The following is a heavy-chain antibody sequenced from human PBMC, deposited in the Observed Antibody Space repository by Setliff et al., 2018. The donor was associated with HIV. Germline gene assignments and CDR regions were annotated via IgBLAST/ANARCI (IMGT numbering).Heavy chain of an antibody. CDR1: GGSISSTNW. Sequence: KTSETLSLTCAVSGGSISSTNWWSWVRQPPGKGLEWIGEINHSGSTNYNPSLKSRVTISVDTSKNQFSLKLSSVTAADTAVYYCAGSGVVITTLDAFDIWGQGTMVTVS. D-gene: IGHD3-22*01. V-gene: IGHV4-4*02. CDR3: AGSGVVITTLDAFDI. J-gene: IGHJ3*02. CDR2: INHSGST.